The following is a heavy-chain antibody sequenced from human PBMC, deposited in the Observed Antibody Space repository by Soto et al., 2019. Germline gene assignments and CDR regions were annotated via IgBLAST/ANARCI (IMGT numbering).Heavy chain of an antibody. J-gene: IGHJ3*01. V-gene: IGHV2-5*02. Sequence: QITVKESGPTLVEPTQNLTVTCTFSGFSLTTRQVGVGWIRQPPGQALEWLAVIYWDNDKRYSPSLERRITITKDTSKNLVVLTMTNMAPMDTATYYCAHLMITDGGVFADDAFDVWGQGTMVTVSS. CDR1: GFSLTTRQVG. CDR2: IYWDNDK. D-gene: IGHD3-16*02. CDR3: AHLMITDGGVFADDAFDV.